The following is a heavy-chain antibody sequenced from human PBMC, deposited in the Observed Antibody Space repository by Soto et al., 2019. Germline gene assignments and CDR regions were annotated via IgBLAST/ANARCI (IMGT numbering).Heavy chain of an antibody. J-gene: IGHJ2*01. CDR1: GGTFSNYP. CDR3: ARGNHRWLQLWYFDL. CDR2: IIPIFGTV. Sequence: QVQLVQSGAEVKKPGSSVKVSCKASGGTFSNYPISWVRQAPGQELEWMGGIIPIFGTVNYAQKFQGRVTXPXDXSPXTAYMELSSLRSEDTAVYYCARGNHRWLQLWYFDLWGRGTLVTVSS. D-gene: IGHD5-12*01. V-gene: IGHV1-69*05.